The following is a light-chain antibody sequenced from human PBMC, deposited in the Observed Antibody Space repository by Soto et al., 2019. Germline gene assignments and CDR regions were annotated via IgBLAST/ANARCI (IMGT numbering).Light chain of an antibody. V-gene: IGLV2-14*01. CDR3: SSYTSSSLYV. CDR1: SSDVGYSNY. J-gene: IGLJ1*01. CDR2: DLS. Sequence: QSALTQPASVSGSPGQSITISCTGTSSDVGYSNYVSWYQQLPGKAPKLMIYDLSDRPSGVSNRFSGSKSGSTASLTISGLQAEDEADYYCSSYTSSSLYVFGTGTKLTVL.